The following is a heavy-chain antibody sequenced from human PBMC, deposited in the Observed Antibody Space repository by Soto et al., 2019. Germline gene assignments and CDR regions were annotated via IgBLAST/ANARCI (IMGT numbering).Heavy chain of an antibody. Sequence: APVEVSCKASGYTFTGYYMHWVRQAPGKGLAWKGWINPNSGGTNYAQNFQGWVTMTRDTSISTAYMELSRLRSDDTAVYYCARDQFPPGYISSWPQSRPVGGDYFSGMDVWGQGTTVTVSS. D-gene: IGHD6-13*01. V-gene: IGHV1-2*04. J-gene: IGHJ6*02. CDR1: GYTFTGYY. CDR2: INPNSGGT. CDR3: ARDQFPPGYISSWPQSRPVGGDYFSGMDV.